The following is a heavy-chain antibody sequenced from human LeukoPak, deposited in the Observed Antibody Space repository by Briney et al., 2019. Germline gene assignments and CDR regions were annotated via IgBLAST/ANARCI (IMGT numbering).Heavy chain of an antibody. CDR2: VSGSGRTT. Sequence: GGSLRLSCAASGFTFSSYSMNWVRQAPGKGLEWVSSVSGSGRTTFYAGSVKGRCTISRDNSKNTLYLEMNRLRADDTAIYYCARGEYGMDVWGQGTTVTVSS. V-gene: IGHV3-23*01. CDR3: ARGEYGMDV. J-gene: IGHJ6*02. D-gene: IGHD1-26*01. CDR1: GFTFSSYS.